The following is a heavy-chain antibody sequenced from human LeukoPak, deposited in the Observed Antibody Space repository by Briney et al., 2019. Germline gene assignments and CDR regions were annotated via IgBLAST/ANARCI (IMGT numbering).Heavy chain of an antibody. D-gene: IGHD2-2*01. V-gene: IGHV3-74*01. Sequence: GGSLRLSCAASGFTFSSYWMHWVRQAPGKGLVWVSRISTDGSTTTYADSVKGRFTISRDNAKNSLYLQMNSLRAEDTAVYYCARDLRCSSTSCFHGMDVWGQGTTVTVSS. CDR3: ARDLRCSSTSCFHGMDV. CDR1: GFTFSSYW. CDR2: ISTDGSTT. J-gene: IGHJ6*02.